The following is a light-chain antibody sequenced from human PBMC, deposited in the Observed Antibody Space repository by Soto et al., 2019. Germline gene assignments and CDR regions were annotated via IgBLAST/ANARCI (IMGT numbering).Light chain of an antibody. CDR2: QVS. CDR1: GSDVGRYNY. CDR3: TSYTTSSTWV. V-gene: IGLV2-14*01. Sequence: QSALTQPASVSGSPGQLITISCTGTGSDVGRYNYVSWYQQYPGKVPKLMIYQVSNRPSGVPIRFSGSKSGDTASLTISGLQAEDEADYYCTSYTTSSTWVFGGGTKLTVL. J-gene: IGLJ3*02.